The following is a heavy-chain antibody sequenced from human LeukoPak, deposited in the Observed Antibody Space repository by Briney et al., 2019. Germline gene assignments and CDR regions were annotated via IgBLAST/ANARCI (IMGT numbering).Heavy chain of an antibody. CDR1: GYSISSGYY. CDR3: ARWYSSSGYLDY. CDR2: IYHSGNT. J-gene: IGHJ4*02. Sequence: SETLSLTCAVSGYSISSGYYWGWILQPPGKGLEWIGSIYHSGNTYYNPSLKSRVTISVDTSKNQFSLKVSSVTAADTALYYCARWYSSSGYLDYWGQGTLVTFSS. D-gene: IGHD6-6*01. V-gene: IGHV4-38-2*01.